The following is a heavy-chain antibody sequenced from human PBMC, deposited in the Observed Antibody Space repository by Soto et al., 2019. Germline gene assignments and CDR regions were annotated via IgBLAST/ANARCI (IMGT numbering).Heavy chain of an antibody. CDR2: ISAYNGNT. V-gene: IGHV1-18*01. CDR1: GYTFTSYG. CDR3: ARDKDRLQLGGNYYYILDV. J-gene: IGHJ6*02. D-gene: IGHD5-12*01. Sequence: GASVKVSCKASGYTFTSYGISWVRQAPGQGLDWMGWISAYNGNTNYAQKLQGRVTMTTDTSTSTAYMELRSLRSDDTAVYYCARDKDRLQLGGNYYYILDVWGQGTKVTVSS.